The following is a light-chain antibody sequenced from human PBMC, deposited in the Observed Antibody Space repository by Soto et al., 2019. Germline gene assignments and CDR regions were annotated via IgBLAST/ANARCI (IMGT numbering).Light chain of an antibody. Sequence: DIVMTQSPDSLAVSLGERATINCKSSQSVLYRSNNQNHLAWYQQRPGQPPKLLIYWASTRESGVPDRFSGSGSGTDSTLIISSXQAEDVAVYYCQQYYSTPRTFGQGTKVDTK. CDR2: WAS. CDR3: QQYYSTPRT. V-gene: IGKV4-1*01. J-gene: IGKJ1*01. CDR1: QSVLYRSNNQNH.